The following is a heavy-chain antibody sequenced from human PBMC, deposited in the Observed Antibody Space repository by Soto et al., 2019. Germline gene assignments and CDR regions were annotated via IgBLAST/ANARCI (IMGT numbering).Heavy chain of an antibody. J-gene: IGHJ6*02. CDR2: IWYDGSDK. CDR1: GFTFSNYG. Sequence: QVQVVESGGGVVQPGRSLRLSCAASGFTFSNYGMHWVRQAPGKGLEWVAVIWYDGSDKYYADSVKGRFTISRDNSNNTLYLQMNSLRAEDTALYYCARQGICGTRGMDVWGQGTTVTVSS. V-gene: IGHV3-33*03. CDR3: ARQGICGTRGMDV. D-gene: IGHD1-20*01.